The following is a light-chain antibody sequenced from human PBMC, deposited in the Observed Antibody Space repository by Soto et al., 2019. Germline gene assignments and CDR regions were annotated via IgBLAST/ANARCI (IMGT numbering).Light chain of an antibody. Sequence: QSVLTQPPSVSAAPGQKVTISCSGSSSNIGNNHASWYQHLPGTAPKLLIFDNDKRPSGIPDRFSGSKSGTSATLGITGLQTGDEADYYCGTWDSGLSAGVFGGGTKLTVL. CDR3: GTWDSGLSAGV. V-gene: IGLV1-51*01. CDR1: SSNIGNNH. J-gene: IGLJ3*02. CDR2: DND.